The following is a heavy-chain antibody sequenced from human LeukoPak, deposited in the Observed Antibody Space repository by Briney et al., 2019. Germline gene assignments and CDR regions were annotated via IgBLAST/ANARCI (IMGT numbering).Heavy chain of an antibody. V-gene: IGHV1-8*03. CDR2: VNPNTGDT. CDR3: ARESSFCNDTRCYSSGFDS. D-gene: IGHD2-21*02. CDR1: GYTFTTYD. J-gene: IGHJ5*01. Sequence: ASVRVSCQASGYTFTTYDINWVRQAAGQGLEWMGWVNPNTGDTGFAQKFQGRVTITRATSIGTTYMELSSLTSDDTAVYYCARESSFCNDTRCYSSGFDSWGQGTLVTVTS.